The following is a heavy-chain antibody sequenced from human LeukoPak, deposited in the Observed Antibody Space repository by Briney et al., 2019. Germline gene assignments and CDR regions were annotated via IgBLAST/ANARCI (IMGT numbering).Heavy chain of an antibody. CDR3: ARSSSSWYHDY. Sequence: GGSLRLSCAASGFTFSSYWMHWVRQAPGKGLVWVSRINSDGSSTSYADSVKGRFTISRDNAENTLYLQMNSLRAEDTAVYYCARSSSSWYHDYWGQGTLVTVSS. V-gene: IGHV3-74*01. D-gene: IGHD6-13*01. CDR2: INSDGSST. J-gene: IGHJ4*02. CDR1: GFTFSSYW.